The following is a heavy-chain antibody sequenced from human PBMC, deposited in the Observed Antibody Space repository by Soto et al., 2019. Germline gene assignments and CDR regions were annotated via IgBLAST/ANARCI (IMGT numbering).Heavy chain of an antibody. CDR3: ARVESGYDYYYYYYMDL. Sequence: EVQLVESGGSLVQPGGSLRLSCAASGFTVSTYYMTWVRQAPGMGLEWVSVIYTGGTTYYADSVKGRFTISRDNSKNTLYLQMHSLRAEDTAVYYCARVESGYDYYYYYYMDLWGKGTTVTVSS. CDR1: GFTVSTYY. J-gene: IGHJ6*03. D-gene: IGHD5-12*01. CDR2: IYTGGTT. V-gene: IGHV3-66*01.